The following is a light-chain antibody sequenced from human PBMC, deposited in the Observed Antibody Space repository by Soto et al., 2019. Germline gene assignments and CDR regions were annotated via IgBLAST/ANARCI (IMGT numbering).Light chain of an antibody. Sequence: DIQMTQSPSLSLSVGDKVTITCRASHSISNFLNWYQQKAGKAPKLLIYASFNLQSGVPSRFSGSGSGADFTLTISSLQPEDFATYYCQQNYITPYTFGQGTKLEIK. CDR3: QQNYITPYT. V-gene: IGKV1-39*01. J-gene: IGKJ2*01. CDR2: ASF. CDR1: HSISNF.